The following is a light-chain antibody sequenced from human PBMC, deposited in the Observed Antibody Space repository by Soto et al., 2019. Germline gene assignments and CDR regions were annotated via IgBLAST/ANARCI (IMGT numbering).Light chain of an antibody. J-gene: IGKJ1*01. CDR2: KAS. CDR3: QQYNSYPWT. Sequence: DIQMTQSPSALSASVGDRVTITCRARQSIDIWLAWYQQTPGKAPKLLIYKASSLESGVPSRFSGSGSGTEFTITISSLQPDDFATYFCQQYNSYPWTFGQGTKVEIK. CDR1: QSIDIW. V-gene: IGKV1-5*03.